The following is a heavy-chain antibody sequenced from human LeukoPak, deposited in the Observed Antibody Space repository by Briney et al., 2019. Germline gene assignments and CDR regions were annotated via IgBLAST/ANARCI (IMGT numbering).Heavy chain of an antibody. CDR3: ARDRAVTGTGTEYLHH. Sequence: ASVKVSCKASRYTFTSYYMHWVRQAPGHGLEWLGIINPSGGSTSYAQKFQSRVTMSSDTSTSTVYMELSSLGAEDTAVYYCARDRAVTGTGTEYLHHWGQGTLVTVSS. J-gene: IGHJ1*01. V-gene: IGHV1-46*03. CDR1: RYTFTSYY. CDR2: INPSGGST. D-gene: IGHD6-19*01.